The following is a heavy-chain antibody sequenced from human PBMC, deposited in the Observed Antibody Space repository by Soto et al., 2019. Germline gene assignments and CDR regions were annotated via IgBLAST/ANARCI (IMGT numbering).Heavy chain of an antibody. CDR1: GFTFNSYW. Sequence: EVQLVESGGGLVQPGGSLRLSCAASGFTFNSYWMHWVRQAPGKGLACVSRINTDGRITWYADSVKGRVTISRDNAKNTLYLQMNNLHAEDAALYYCTRSRGATVFAYWGRGTLVPVSS. V-gene: IGHV3-74*01. D-gene: IGHD5-12*01. CDR3: TRSRGATVFAY. CDR2: INTDGRIT. J-gene: IGHJ4*02.